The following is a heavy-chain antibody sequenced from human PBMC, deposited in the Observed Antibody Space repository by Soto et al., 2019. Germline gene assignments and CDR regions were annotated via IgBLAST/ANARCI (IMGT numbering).Heavy chain of an antibody. Sequence: GQDLRHPYGASAVMSRRCAMNWVRQAPGKGLEWVSYISSSSSTIYYADSVKGRFTISRDNAKNSLYLQMNSLRAEDTAVYYCARVVISGSYLDYWGQGT. CDR3: ARVVISGSYLDY. V-gene: IGHV3-48*01. CDR2: ISSSSSTI. J-gene: IGHJ4*02. CDR1: AVMSRRCA. D-gene: IGHD1-26*01.